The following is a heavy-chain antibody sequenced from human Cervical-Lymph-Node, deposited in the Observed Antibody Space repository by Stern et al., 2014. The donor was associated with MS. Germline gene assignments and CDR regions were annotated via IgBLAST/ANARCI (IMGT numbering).Heavy chain of an antibody. Sequence: DQLVESGAEGKKPGSSVKVSCKASGYSFRMYAMTWVRQAPGQGLEWMGEIIPMSGTPKYAPRFQGRVTFTADEATTTAYMEVSSLRSDDTAVYYCARRLGYNDGFDIWGQGTMVSVSS. D-gene: IGHD1-1*01. J-gene: IGHJ3*02. CDR3: ARRLGYNDGFDI. V-gene: IGHV1-69*01. CDR2: IIPMSGTP. CDR1: GYSFRMYA.